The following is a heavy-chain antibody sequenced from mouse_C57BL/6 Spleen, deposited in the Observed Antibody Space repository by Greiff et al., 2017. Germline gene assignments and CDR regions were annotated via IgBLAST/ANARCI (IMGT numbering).Heavy chain of an antibody. CDR1: GFTFSDYG. V-gene: IGHV5-17*01. CDR2: ISSGSSTI. D-gene: IGHD1-1*01. Sequence: EVKLVESGGGLVKPGGSLKLSCAASGFTFSDYGMHWVRQAPEKGLEWVAYISSGSSTIYYADTVKGRFPISRDNAKNTLFLQMTSLRSEDTAMYYCARAKDYGSSYYAMDYWGQGTSVTVSS. J-gene: IGHJ4*01. CDR3: ARAKDYGSSYYAMDY.